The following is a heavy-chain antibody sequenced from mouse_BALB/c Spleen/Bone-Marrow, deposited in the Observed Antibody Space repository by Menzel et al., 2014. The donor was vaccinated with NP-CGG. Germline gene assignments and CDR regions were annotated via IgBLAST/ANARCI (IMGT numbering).Heavy chain of an antibody. V-gene: IGHV2-9*02. CDR2: IWAGGST. CDR1: GFSLTHYG. D-gene: IGHD2-13*01. Sequence: QVQLKESGPGLVAPSQSLSITCTVSGFSLTHYGVHWVRQPPGKGLEWQGVIWAGGSTNYISAFVSRLSISKDNSKSQVFLKIHSLQTDDTAMYFCARVGDSDYAMDYWGQGTSVTVSS. J-gene: IGHJ4*01. CDR3: ARVGDSDYAMDY.